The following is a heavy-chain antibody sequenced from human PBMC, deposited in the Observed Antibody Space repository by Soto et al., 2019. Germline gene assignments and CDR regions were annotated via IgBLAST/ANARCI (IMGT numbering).Heavy chain of an antibody. CDR3: ARGRGRDALGHSSSFDH. V-gene: IGHV1-2*02. CDR1: GYTLSDSY. CDR2: SNPDSGGT. Sequence: QVQLVQSGTEVKKPGASVRVSCKAAGYTLSDSYIHWVRQATGQGLEWWGWSNPDSGGTFYAQKCRGRANMTRDTSIDTAYMDQRSLRSDDTAMYVCARGRGRDALGHSSSFDHWGQGTLVTVSS. J-gene: IGHJ4*02. D-gene: IGHD6-6*01.